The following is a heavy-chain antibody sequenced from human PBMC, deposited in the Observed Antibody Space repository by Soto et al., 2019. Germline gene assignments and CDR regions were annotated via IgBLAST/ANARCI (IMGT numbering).Heavy chain of an antibody. D-gene: IGHD3-16*01. CDR1: GFTFSNYW. Sequence: EVQLVESGGGLVQPGGSLRLSCAASGFTFSNYWMSWVRQAPGKGLEWVANIKQDESEKYYLDSVKGRFTVSRDNAKTSLYLQMNSLRADATAVYYCPRFYDYIWGSPLGYWGQGTLVTVSS. J-gene: IGHJ4*02. V-gene: IGHV3-7*01. CDR2: IKQDESEK. CDR3: PRFYDYIWGSPLGY.